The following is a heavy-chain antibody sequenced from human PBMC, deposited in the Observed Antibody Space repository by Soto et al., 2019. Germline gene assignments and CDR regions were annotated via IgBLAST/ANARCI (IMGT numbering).Heavy chain of an antibody. CDR3: ARDPRSITGTTSSEDFQH. V-gene: IGHV1-69*17. CDR2: IIPLLGIT. Sequence: QAQLMQSGAEVKKPGSLVKISCKASGGTVSGYAINWVRQAPGQGLEWMGGIIPLLGITDYGQKFQGRITIAADKSTGTAYMDLRGLRSEDTAVYYCARDPRSITGTTSSEDFQHWGQGTLVSVSS. D-gene: IGHD1-20*01. J-gene: IGHJ1*01. CDR1: GGTVSGYA.